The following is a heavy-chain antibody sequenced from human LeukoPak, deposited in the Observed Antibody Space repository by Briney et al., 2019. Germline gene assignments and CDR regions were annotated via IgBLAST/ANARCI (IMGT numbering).Heavy chain of an antibody. J-gene: IGHJ4*02. CDR1: GYTFTSYA. D-gene: IGHD3-10*01. V-gene: IGHV1-3*01. CDR3: ARDFGYYYGSGSYQPLDY. Sequence: GASVKDSCMASGYTFTSYAMHWVRQAPGQRLEWMGWINAGNGNTKYSQKFQGRVTITRDTSASTAYMELSSLRSEDTAVYYCARDFGYYYGSGSYQPLDYWGQGTLVTVSS. CDR2: INAGNGNT.